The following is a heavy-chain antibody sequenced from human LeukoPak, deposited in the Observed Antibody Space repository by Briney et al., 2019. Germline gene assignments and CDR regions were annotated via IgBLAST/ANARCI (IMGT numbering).Heavy chain of an antibody. D-gene: IGHD3-22*01. CDR3: TTASSGYYFVDAFDI. CDR1: GFTFSNAW. Sequence: GGSLRLSCAASGFTFSNAWMSWVRQAPGKGLEWVGRIKSKTDGGTTDYTAPVKGRFTISRDDSKNTLYLQMNSLKTEDTAVYYCTTASSGYYFVDAFDIWGQGTMVTVSS. V-gene: IGHV3-15*01. J-gene: IGHJ3*02. CDR2: IKSKTDGGTT.